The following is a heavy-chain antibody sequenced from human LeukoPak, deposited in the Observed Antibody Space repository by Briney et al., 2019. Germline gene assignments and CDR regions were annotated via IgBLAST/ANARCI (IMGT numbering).Heavy chain of an antibody. Sequence: SLKLSCNASGGTFSNYSISWVRQAPGQGLEWMGGIIPIFGTANYAQKFKGGITITADKSPSTAYMELSSLRSEDTAVYYCARSNRSGSSSWYVSDYWGQRTLVTVSS. V-gene: IGHV1-69*06. CDR3: ARSNRSGSSSWYVSDY. J-gene: IGHJ4*02. CDR1: GGTFSNYS. D-gene: IGHD6-13*01. CDR2: IIPIFGTA.